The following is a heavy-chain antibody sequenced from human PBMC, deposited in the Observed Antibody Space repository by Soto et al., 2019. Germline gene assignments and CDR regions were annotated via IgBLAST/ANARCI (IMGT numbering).Heavy chain of an antibody. CDR3: AGLRHCSSTSCYWASNWFDP. J-gene: IGHJ5*02. D-gene: IGHD2-2*01. CDR1: GYTLTELS. V-gene: IGHV1-24*01. Sequence: PSVKVSCKVSGYTLTELSMHWVRQAPGKGLEWMGGFDPEDGETIYAQKFQGRVTMTEDTSTDTAYMELSSLRSEDTAVYYCAGLRHCSSTSCYWASNWFDPWGQGTLVTVSS. CDR2: FDPEDGET.